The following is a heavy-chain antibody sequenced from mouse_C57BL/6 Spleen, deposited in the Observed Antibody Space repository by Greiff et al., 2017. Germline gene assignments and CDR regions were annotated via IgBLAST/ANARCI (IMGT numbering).Heavy chain of an antibody. J-gene: IGHJ4*01. Sequence: EVKLEESGAELVKPGASVKLSCTASGFNIKDYYMHWVKQRTEQGLEWIGRIDPEDGETKYAPKFQGKATITADTSSNTAYLQLSSLTSEYTAVYYCARSHYYGSSLYAMDYWGQGTSVTVSS. CDR1: GFNIKDYY. V-gene: IGHV14-2*01. CDR2: IDPEDGET. CDR3: ARSHYYGSSLYAMDY. D-gene: IGHD1-1*01.